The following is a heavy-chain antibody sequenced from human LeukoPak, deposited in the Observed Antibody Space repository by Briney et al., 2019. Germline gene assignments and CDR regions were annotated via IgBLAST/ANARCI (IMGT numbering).Heavy chain of an antibody. CDR3: ARLDSGNHGNIPH. Sequence: SETLSLTCTVSGGSVSPYYWTWIRQPPGKRLEWIGYIYYSGTTRYNPSLKSRVTISVDTSKNQFSLRLSSVTAADTAVYYCARLDSGNHGNIPHWGQGTLVTVSS. CDR1: GGSVSPYY. V-gene: IGHV4-59*08. CDR2: IYYSGTT. D-gene: IGHD1-14*01. J-gene: IGHJ1*01.